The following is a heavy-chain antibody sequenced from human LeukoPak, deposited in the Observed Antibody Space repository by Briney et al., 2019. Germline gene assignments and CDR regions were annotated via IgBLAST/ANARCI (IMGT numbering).Heavy chain of an antibody. CDR3: ARQGYGDYEGNWFAP. Sequence: SETLSLTCTVSGGSISSYYWSWIRQPPGKGLEWIGYIYYSGSTNYNPSLKSRVTISVNTSKNQFSLKLSSVTAADTAVYYCARQGYGDYEGNWFAPWGQGTLVTVSS. V-gene: IGHV4-59*08. CDR2: IYYSGST. D-gene: IGHD4-17*01. CDR1: GGSISSYY. J-gene: IGHJ5*02.